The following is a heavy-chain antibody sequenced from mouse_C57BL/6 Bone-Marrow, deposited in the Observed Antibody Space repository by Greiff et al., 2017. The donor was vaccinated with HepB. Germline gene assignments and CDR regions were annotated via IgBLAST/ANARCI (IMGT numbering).Heavy chain of an antibody. CDR2: IDPENGDT. D-gene: IGHD3-3*01. J-gene: IGHJ1*03. Sequence: EVKLQQSGAELVKPGASVKLSCKASGYTFTSYWMHWVKQRPGRGLEWIGRIDPENGDTEYASKFQGKATITADTSSNTAYLQLSSLTSEDTAVYYCTTQLEYFDVWGTGTTVTVSS. CDR1: GYTFTSYW. CDR3: TTQLEYFDV. V-gene: IGHV14-4*01.